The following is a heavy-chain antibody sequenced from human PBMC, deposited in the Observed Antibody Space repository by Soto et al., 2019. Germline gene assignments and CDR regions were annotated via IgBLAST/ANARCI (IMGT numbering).Heavy chain of an antibody. Sequence: GGSLRLSCAASGFTFSSYGMHWVRQAPGKGLEWVAVIWYDGSNKYYADSVKGRFTISRDNSKNTLYLQMNSLRAEDTAVYYCAREAPTAMVPYLFDYWGQGTLVTVSS. V-gene: IGHV3-33*01. CDR3: AREAPTAMVPYLFDY. CDR1: GFTFSSYG. J-gene: IGHJ4*02. CDR2: IWYDGSNK. D-gene: IGHD5-18*01.